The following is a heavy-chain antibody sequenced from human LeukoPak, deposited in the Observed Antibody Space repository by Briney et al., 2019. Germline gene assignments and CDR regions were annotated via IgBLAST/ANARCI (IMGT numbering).Heavy chain of an antibody. V-gene: IGHV3-20*04. CDR1: GFTFSSYE. CDR3: ARSYDSSGYSPFDY. D-gene: IGHD3-22*01. CDR2: INWNGGST. Sequence: GGSLRLSCAASGFTFSSYEMNWVRQAPGKGLEWVSGINWNGGSTGYADSVKGRFTISRDNAKNSLYLQMNSLRAEDTALYYCARSYDSSGYSPFDYWGQGTLVTVSS. J-gene: IGHJ4*02.